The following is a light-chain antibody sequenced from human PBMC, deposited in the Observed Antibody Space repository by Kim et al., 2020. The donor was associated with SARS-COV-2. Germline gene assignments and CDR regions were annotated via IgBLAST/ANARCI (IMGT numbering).Light chain of an antibody. V-gene: IGKV3-11*01. CDR3: QQRGYWPAT. CDR2: DAS. CDR1: QGVSSY. J-gene: IGKJ3*01. Sequence: PGERATLSCRAIQGVSSYLAWYQQKPDQAPRLLIYDASNRATGIPARFSGSGSGTDFTLTISSLEPEDFAVYYCQQRGYWPATFGPGTKVDIK.